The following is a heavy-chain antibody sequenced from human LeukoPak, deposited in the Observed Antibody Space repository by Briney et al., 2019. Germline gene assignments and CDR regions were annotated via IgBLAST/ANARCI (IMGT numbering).Heavy chain of an antibody. CDR3: AKDTAMVGGYFDY. Sequence: GGSLRLSCAASGFTFSSYAMSWVRQAPGKGLEWVSAISGSGGSTYYADSVKGRFTTSRDNSKNTLYLQMNSLRAEDTAVYYCAKDTAMVGGYFDYWGQGTLVTVSS. V-gene: IGHV3-23*01. CDR2: ISGSGGST. D-gene: IGHD5-18*01. J-gene: IGHJ4*02. CDR1: GFTFSSYA.